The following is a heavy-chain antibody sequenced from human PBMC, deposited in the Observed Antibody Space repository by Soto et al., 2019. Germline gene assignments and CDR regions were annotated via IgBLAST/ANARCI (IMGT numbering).Heavy chain of an antibody. CDR3: LQSRCGGDCLQSYASHYYYGMDV. Sequence: QITLKESGPTLVQPTQTLTLTCTFSGFSLSTSGVGVGWIRQPPGKALEWLALIYWDDDKRYSPSLRSRLTISKDSSKTQVILTLTNMDPEDTATYVCLQSRCGGDCLQSYASHYYYGMDVWGQGATVTVSS. CDR2: IYWDDDK. J-gene: IGHJ6*02. CDR1: GFSLSTSGVG. D-gene: IGHD2-21*02. V-gene: IGHV2-5*02.